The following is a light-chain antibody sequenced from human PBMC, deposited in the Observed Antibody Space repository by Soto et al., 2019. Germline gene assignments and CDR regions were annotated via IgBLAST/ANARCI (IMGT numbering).Light chain of an antibody. V-gene: IGLV2-14*03. J-gene: IGLJ1*01. Sequence: QSALTQPASVSGSPGQSITISCTGTSSDVGAQDYVSWYQPHPGEVPKLMIFYVSDRPSGVSNRFSGSKSGNTASLTISGLQAEDEADYYCSSFTTSTSYVFGTGTKLTVL. CDR3: SSFTTSTSYV. CDR1: SSDVGAQDY. CDR2: YVS.